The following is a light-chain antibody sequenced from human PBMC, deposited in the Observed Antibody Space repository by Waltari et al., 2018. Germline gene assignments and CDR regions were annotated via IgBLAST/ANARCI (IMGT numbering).Light chain of an antibody. CDR2: AAS. Sequence: DIQLTQSPASLSASVGDRVTISCRASQGITSSLAWYQQQPGNAPKLLVFAASRLQSGVPSRFSGSGSGTQYTLTISNLQPEDFATYYCQQYSSTLLITFGGGTKVEIK. V-gene: IGKV1-NL1*01. CDR3: QQYSSTLLIT. J-gene: IGKJ4*01. CDR1: QGITSS.